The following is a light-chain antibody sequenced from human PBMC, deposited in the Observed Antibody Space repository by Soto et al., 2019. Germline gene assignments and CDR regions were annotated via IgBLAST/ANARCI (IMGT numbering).Light chain of an antibody. CDR1: SGHSTYA. J-gene: IGLJ2*01. CDR3: QTWGTGIV. Sequence: QSVLTQSPSASASLGASVKLICSLSSGHSTYAIAWHQQQPEKGPRFLMMVNSDGSHNKGDGIPDRFSGSSSGAERYLIISSLQSEDEADYYCQTWGTGIVFGGGTKVTVL. CDR2: VNSDGSH. V-gene: IGLV4-69*01.